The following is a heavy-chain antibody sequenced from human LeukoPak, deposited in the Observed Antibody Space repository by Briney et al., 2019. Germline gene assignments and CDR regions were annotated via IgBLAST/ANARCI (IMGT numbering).Heavy chain of an antibody. V-gene: IGHV4-39*01. CDR2: IYYSGNT. Sequence: SETLSLTCTVSGGSISSTSYYWGWIRQPPGKGLEWIGSIYYSGNTYYNPSLKSRVSISVDTAKNQFSLRLSSVTAADTAVYYCARVALSSGYTFAFDIWGQGTMVTVSS. D-gene: IGHD3-22*01. CDR1: GGSISSTSYY. CDR3: ARVALSSGYTFAFDI. J-gene: IGHJ3*02.